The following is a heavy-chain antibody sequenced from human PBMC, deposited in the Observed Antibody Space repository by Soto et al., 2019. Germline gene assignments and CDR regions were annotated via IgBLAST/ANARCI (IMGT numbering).Heavy chain of an antibody. J-gene: IGHJ4*02. D-gene: IGHD3-22*01. V-gene: IGHV5-51*01. CDR1: GHIFSNYW. Sequence: GESLKISCKGSGHIFSNYWIGWVRQMPGKGLEWMGIIYPGDSDTRYSPSFQGQVTITVDKSINTAYLQWSRLKASDTTIYYCARQRLWGTSGYYYFENWGQGTLVTVSS. CDR3: ARQRLWGTSGYYYFEN. CDR2: IYPGDSDT.